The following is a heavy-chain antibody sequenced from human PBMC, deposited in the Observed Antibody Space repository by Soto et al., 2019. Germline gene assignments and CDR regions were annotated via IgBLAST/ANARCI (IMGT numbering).Heavy chain of an antibody. Sequence: ASVKVSCKASGYTFTSYGISWVRQAPGQGLERMGWISAYNGKTNYAQKLQGRVTMTTDTSTSTAYMELRSLRSDDTAVYYCARDRGSSYWYYFFDYWGQGTLVTVSS. CDR2: ISAYNGKT. V-gene: IGHV1-18*01. J-gene: IGHJ4*02. D-gene: IGHD2-15*01. CDR3: ARDRGSSYWYYFFDY. CDR1: GYTFTSYG.